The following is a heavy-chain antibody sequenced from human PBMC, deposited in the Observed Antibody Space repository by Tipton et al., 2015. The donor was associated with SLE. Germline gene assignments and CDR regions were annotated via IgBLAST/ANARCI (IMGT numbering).Heavy chain of an antibody. J-gene: IGHJ4*02. CDR1: GYSFSNYW. Sequence: QLVQSGAEVKEPGESLKISCKGSGYSFSNYWIGWVRQMPGKGLEWMGIVYPGDSNPKYSPSFQGQVTFSTDKSISTAYLQWSSLKASDTAIYYCARHHSWPSYYFDHWGQGTLVTVS. V-gene: IGHV5-51*01. CDR3: ARHHSWPSYYFDH. CDR2: VYPGDSNP. D-gene: IGHD2-15*01.